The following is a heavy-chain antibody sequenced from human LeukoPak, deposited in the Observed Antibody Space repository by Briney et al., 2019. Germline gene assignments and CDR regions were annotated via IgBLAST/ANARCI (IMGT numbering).Heavy chain of an antibody. Sequence: PGGSLRLSCAESGFTFRSYSMNWVRQAPGKGLEWVSYISSSSTIYYADSVKGRFTISRDNAKNSLYLQMNSLRAEDTAVYYCAGHQPQCPETVSGSYWPAPFDYWGQGTLVTVSS. CDR2: ISSSSTI. CDR1: GFTFRSYS. D-gene: IGHD1-26*01. V-gene: IGHV3-48*04. CDR3: AGHQPQCPETVSGSYWPAPFDY. J-gene: IGHJ4*02.